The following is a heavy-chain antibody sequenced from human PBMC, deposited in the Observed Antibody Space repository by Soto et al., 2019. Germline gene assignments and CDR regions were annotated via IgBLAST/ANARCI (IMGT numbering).Heavy chain of an antibody. CDR2: ISGSGGST. J-gene: IGHJ5*02. D-gene: IGHD6-13*01. V-gene: IGHV3-23*01. Sequence: GGSLRLSCAASGFTFSSYAMSWVRQAPGKGLEWVSAISGSGGSTYYADSVKGRFTISRDNSNNTLYLQMNSLRAEDTAVYYCAGYSSSYGWFGPWGQGTLVTGSS. CDR3: AGYSSSYGWFGP. CDR1: GFTFSSYA.